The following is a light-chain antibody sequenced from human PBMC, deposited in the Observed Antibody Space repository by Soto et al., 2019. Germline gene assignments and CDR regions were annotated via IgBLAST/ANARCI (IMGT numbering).Light chain of an antibody. CDR2: GAA. V-gene: IGKV3-15*01. J-gene: IGKJ2*01. Sequence: EIVMTQSPATLSVSPGERATLSCRASQSVFSSLAWYQQKPGQAPRLLIYGAATRATGIPGRFSGSGSGTEFTLTISSLQSEDFAVYYCQQYGSSPYTFGLGTKLEIK. CDR3: QQYGSSPYT. CDR1: QSVFSS.